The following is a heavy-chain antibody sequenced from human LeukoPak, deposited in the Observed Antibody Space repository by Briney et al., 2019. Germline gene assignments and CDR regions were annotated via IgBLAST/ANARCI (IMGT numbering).Heavy chain of an antibody. Sequence: ASVKVSCKASGYTFTGYYMHWVRQAPGQGLEWMGWINPNSGGTNYAQKFQGRVTMTRDTSISTAYMERSRLRSDDTAVYYCARVEDTAMVTSDYWGQGTLVTVSS. D-gene: IGHD5-18*01. J-gene: IGHJ4*02. CDR2: INPNSGGT. V-gene: IGHV1-2*02. CDR3: ARVEDTAMVTSDY. CDR1: GYTFTGYY.